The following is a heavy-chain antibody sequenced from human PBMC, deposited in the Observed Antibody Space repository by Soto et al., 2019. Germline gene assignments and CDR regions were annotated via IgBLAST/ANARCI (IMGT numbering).Heavy chain of an antibody. V-gene: IGHV3-11*05. CDR2: ISSSSSYK. CDR1: GFTFSDYY. CDR3: ARYLRGDYGDHYYFDY. D-gene: IGHD4-17*01. Sequence: QVQLVESGGGLVKPGGSLRLSCAASGFTFSDYYMSWIRQAPGKGLEWVSYISSSSSYKKYADSVKGRFTISRDNAKNSLYLQMNGLTAADTAVYYCARYLRGDYGDHYYFDYWGQGTLGTVSS. J-gene: IGHJ4*02.